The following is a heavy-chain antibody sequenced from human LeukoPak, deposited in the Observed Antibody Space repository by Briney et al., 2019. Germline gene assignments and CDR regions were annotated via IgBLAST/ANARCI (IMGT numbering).Heavy chain of an antibody. D-gene: IGHD3-16*01. J-gene: IGHJ4*02. V-gene: IGHV4-59*01. CDR2: VCYNGTT. CDR3: ATSGGFNSPRHY. CDR1: GDSISSYF. Sequence: PSDTLSPTCSVSGDSISSYFWAWIRQPPGKGLEWIGYVCYNGTTNYNPSLRNRVAISIDTSKNQFSLKLNSATAADTAVYYCATSGGFNSPRHYWGQGTLVTVSS.